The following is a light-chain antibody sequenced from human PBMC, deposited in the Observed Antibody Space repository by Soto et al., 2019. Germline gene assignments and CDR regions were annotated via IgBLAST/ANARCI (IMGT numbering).Light chain of an antibody. Sequence: EIVMTQSPATLSVSPGERATLSCRASQNIVNNLAWYQQKPGQGPWLLIYGASTRAIGVPARFSGSGSGTEFILTISSLQAEDFALYYWQQYYDWPLTYGPGTKLDL. CDR2: GAS. J-gene: IGKJ3*01. V-gene: IGKV3-15*01. CDR1: QNIVNN. CDR3: QQYYDWPLT.